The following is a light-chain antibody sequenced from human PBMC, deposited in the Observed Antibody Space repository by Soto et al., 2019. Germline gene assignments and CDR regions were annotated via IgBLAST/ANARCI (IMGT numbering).Light chain of an antibody. J-gene: IGKJ4*01. CDR1: QTINNY. CDR3: QESITAPLT. CDR2: AAS. V-gene: IGKV1-39*01. Sequence: DIQMTQSPSSLSASVGDRVTITCRASQTINNYLNWYQQKPGKAPKLLIYAASSLQSGVPSRFSGSGSGTDFTLTISSLQAEDSATYFCQESITAPLTFGGGIKVEVK.